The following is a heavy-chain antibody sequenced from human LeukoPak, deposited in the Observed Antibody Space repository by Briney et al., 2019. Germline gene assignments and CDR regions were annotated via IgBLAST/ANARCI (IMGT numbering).Heavy chain of an antibody. Sequence: SQTLSLTCTVSGGSISRGSYYWSCIRQPAGKGLEWIGRIYTSGSTNYNPSLKSRVTISVDTSKNQFSLTLSSVAAADTAVYYCARDNYCGGDCYSLLDYWGRGTLVTVSS. CDR1: GGSISRGSYY. D-gene: IGHD2-21*02. CDR3: ARDNYCGGDCYSLLDY. J-gene: IGHJ4*02. V-gene: IGHV4-61*02. CDR2: IYTSGST.